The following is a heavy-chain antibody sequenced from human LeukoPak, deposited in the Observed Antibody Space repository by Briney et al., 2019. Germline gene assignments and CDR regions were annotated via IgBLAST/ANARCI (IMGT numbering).Heavy chain of an antibody. CDR1: GGSFSGYY. Sequence: SETLSLTCAVYGGSFSGYYWSWIRQPPGKGLEWIGEINHSGSTNYNPSLKSRVTISVDTSKNQFSLKLSSVTAADTAVYYCARAGGSGLIDYWGQGTLVTVSS. J-gene: IGHJ4*02. CDR3: ARAGGSGLIDY. CDR2: INHSGST. D-gene: IGHD6-19*01. V-gene: IGHV4-34*01.